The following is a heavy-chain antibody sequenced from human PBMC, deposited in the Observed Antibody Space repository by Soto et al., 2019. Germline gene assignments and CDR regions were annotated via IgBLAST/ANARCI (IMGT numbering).Heavy chain of an antibody. CDR3: AKPRGYSYFFDY. CDR2: ISGSGGST. J-gene: IGHJ4*02. V-gene: IGHV3-23*01. D-gene: IGHD5-18*01. Sequence: GGSLRLSCAASGFTFSSYAMSWVRQAPGKGLEWVSAISGSGGSTYYADSVKGRFTISRDNSKNTLYLQMNSLRAEDTAVYYFAKPRGYSYFFDYWGQGTLVTVSS. CDR1: GFTFSSYA.